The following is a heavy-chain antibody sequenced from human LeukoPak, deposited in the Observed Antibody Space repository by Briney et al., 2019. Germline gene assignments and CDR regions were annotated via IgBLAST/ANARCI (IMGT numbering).Heavy chain of an antibody. CDR2: ISGSSSFI. CDR1: NLSLTGHT. V-gene: IGHV3-21*06. D-gene: IGHD1-26*01. Sequence: NTGGSLRLSCTASNLSLTGHTLTWVRQAPGKGLEWVSSISGSSSFIYYADSVKGRFTISRDNANNSLYLHMNNLRAEDTAMYFCARRVATYYNWGQGTLVTVSS. J-gene: IGHJ4*02. CDR3: ARRVATYYN.